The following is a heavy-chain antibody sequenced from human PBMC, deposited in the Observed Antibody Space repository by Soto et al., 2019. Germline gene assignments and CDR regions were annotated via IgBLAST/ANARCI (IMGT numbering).Heavy chain of an antibody. CDR1: GYTFRRYG. CDR3: ARDAIPLSGNSLALDI. J-gene: IGHJ3*02. CDR2: ISPYNGYT. D-gene: IGHD2-15*01. Sequence: QVQLVQSGVEVKKPGTSAKVSCKASGYTFRRYGINWVRQAPGQGLEWMGWISPYNGYTSSAQTLQGRLTMTTDISTSTAYMELRTLRSDDTAVYYCARDAIPLSGNSLALDIWGPGTMVTVSS. V-gene: IGHV1-18*01.